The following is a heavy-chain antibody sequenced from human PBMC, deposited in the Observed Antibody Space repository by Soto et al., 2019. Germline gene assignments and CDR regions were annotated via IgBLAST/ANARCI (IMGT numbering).Heavy chain of an antibody. D-gene: IGHD6-19*01. J-gene: IGHJ4*02. CDR3: VRGSSSGWYLVGFDY. CDR1: GYTFTSYA. CDR2: INAGNGNT. Sequence: ASVKVSCKASGYTFTSYAMHWVRQAPGQRLEWMGWINAGNGNTKYSQKFQGRVTITRDTSASTAYMELSSLRSEDTAVYYCVRGSSSGWYLVGFDYWGQGTLVTVSS. V-gene: IGHV1-3*01.